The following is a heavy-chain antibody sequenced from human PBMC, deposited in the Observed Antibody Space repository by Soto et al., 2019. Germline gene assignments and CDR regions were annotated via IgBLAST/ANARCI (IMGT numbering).Heavy chain of an antibody. D-gene: IGHD2-15*01. Sequence: TLSLTCTVSGGSISSSSYYWGWIRQPPGKGLEWIGSIYYSGSTYYNPSLKSRVTISVDTSKNQFSLKLSSVTAADTAVYYCARHRGGYNWFDPWGQGTLVTVSS. J-gene: IGHJ5*02. CDR1: GGSISSSSYY. V-gene: IGHV4-39*01. CDR2: IYYSGST. CDR3: ARHRGGYNWFDP.